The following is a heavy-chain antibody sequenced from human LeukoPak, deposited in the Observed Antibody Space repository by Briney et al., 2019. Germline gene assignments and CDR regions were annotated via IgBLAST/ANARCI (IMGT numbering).Heavy chain of an antibody. V-gene: IGHV4-34*01. CDR2: INHSGST. D-gene: IGHD1-26*01. J-gene: IGHJ4*02. CDR3: ARAGSYSRRYFDY. Sequence: KTSETLSLTCAVYGGSFSGYYWSWIRQPPGKGLEWIGEINHSGSTNYNPSLKSRVTISVDTSKNQFSLKLSSVTAADTAVYYCARAGSYSRRYFDYWGQGTLVTVSS. CDR1: GGSFSGYY.